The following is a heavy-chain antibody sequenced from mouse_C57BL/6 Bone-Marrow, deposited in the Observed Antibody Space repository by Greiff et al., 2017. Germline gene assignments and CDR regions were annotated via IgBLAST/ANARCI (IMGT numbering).Heavy chain of an antibody. CDR3: ARNPRIYGSSYRYFDV. CDR1: GFSLTSYG. J-gene: IGHJ1*03. D-gene: IGHD1-1*01. CDR2: IWSGGST. Sequence: LVESGPGLVQPSQSLSITCTVSGFSLTSYGVHWVRQSPGKGLEWLGVIWSGGSTDYNAAFISRLSISKDNSKSQVFFKMNSLQADDTAIYYCARNPRIYGSSYRYFDVWGTGTTVTVSS. V-gene: IGHV2-2*01.